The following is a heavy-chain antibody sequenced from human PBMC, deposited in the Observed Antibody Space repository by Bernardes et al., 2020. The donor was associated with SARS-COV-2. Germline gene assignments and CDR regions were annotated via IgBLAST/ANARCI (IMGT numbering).Heavy chain of an antibody. CDR2: ISYSGTT. D-gene: IGHD1-20*01. V-gene: IGHV4-39*01. Sequence: SETLSLTCTVSGGSISANSDLWVWLLQPPGKGLDWIGTISYSGTTHYNPSLKSRVTISVDTSKSQFSLTLSSVTAADTAVYYCARALHKSNWYWGWFDPCGQGTLVTVSS. CDR1: GGSISANSDL. CDR3: ARALHKSNWYWGWFDP. J-gene: IGHJ5*02.